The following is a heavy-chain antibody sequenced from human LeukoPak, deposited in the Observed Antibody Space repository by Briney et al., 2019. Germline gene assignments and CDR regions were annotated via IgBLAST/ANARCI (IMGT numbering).Heavy chain of an antibody. V-gene: IGHV3-48*03. J-gene: IGHJ3*02. CDR2: ISSSGSTI. D-gene: IGHD3-22*01. Sequence: GGSLGLSCAASGFTFSSYEMNWVRQAPGKGLEWVSYISSSGSTIYYADSVKGRFTISRDNAKNSLYLQMNSLRAEDTAVYYCASVGVSGYYPHDAFDIWGQGTMVTVSS. CDR1: GFTFSSYE. CDR3: ASVGVSGYYPHDAFDI.